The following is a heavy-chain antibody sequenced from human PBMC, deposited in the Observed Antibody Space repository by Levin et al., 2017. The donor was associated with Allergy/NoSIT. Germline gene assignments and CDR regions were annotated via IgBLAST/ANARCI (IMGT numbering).Heavy chain of an antibody. Sequence: GASVKVSCKASGYTFTSYGISWVRQAPGQGLEWMGWISAYNGNTNYAQKLQGRVTMTTDTSTSTAYMELRSLRSDDTAVYYCARVGDSSGWYQVVYFDYWGQGTLVTVSS. J-gene: IGHJ4*02. V-gene: IGHV1-18*01. D-gene: IGHD6-19*01. CDR2: ISAYNGNT. CDR3: ARVGDSSGWYQVVYFDY. CDR1: GYTFTSYG.